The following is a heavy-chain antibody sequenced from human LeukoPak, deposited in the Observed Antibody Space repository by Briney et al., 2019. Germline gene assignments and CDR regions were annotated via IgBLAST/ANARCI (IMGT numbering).Heavy chain of an antibody. CDR2: IYPGDSDT. D-gene: IGHD3-10*01. Sequence: GESLKISCKGSGYCFINYWIGWVRQMPGKGLEWMGIIYPGDSDTTYSPSFHGQVNISADKSINTAYLQWSSLKASDTAIYYCAKGVSGTYFGMDVWGQGTTVTVSS. CDR3: AKGVSGTYFGMDV. CDR1: GYCFINYW. V-gene: IGHV5-51*01. J-gene: IGHJ6*02.